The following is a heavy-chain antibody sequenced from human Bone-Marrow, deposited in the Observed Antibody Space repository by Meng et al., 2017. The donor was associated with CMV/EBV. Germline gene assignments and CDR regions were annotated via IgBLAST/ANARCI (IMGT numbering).Heavy chain of an antibody. V-gene: IGHV4-39*01. Sequence: SETLSLTCTVSGGSISSGGYYWSWIRQPPGKGLEWIGSIYYSGSTYYNPSLKSRVTISVDTSKNQFSLKLSSVTAADTAVYYCARLLLTSWVRLANWFDPWGQGTLVTVSS. D-gene: IGHD2-2*01. CDR1: GGSISSGGYY. CDR2: IYYSGST. CDR3: ARLLLTSWVRLANWFDP. J-gene: IGHJ5*02.